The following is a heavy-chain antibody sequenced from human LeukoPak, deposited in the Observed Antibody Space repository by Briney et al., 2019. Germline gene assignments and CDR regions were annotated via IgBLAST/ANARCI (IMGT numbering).Heavy chain of an antibody. Sequence: GGSLRLSCAASGFTFSSYAMHWVRQAPGKGLEWVAVISYDGSNKYYADSVKGRFTISRDNSKNTLYLQMNSLRAEDTAVYYCARSWMGATLDYRGQGTLVTVSS. J-gene: IGHJ4*02. CDR2: ISYDGSNK. CDR1: GFTFSSYA. CDR3: ARSWMGATLDY. D-gene: IGHD1-26*01. V-gene: IGHV3-30-3*01.